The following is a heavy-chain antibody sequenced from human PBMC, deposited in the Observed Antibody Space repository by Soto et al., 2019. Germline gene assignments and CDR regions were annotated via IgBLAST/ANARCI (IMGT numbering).Heavy chain of an antibody. D-gene: IGHD6-6*01. CDR3: ARQLSSYSSTPAYSRSTSSGYYFDY. V-gene: IGHV3-7*01. CDR1: GFTFSSYW. Sequence: GGSLRLSCAASGFTFSSYWMSWVRQAPGKGLEWVANIKQDGSEKYYVDSAKGRFTISRDNAKNSLYLQMNSLRAEDTAVYYFARQLSSYSSTPAYSRSTSSGYYFDYWGKGTLVSLSS. CDR2: IKQDGSEK. J-gene: IGHJ4*02.